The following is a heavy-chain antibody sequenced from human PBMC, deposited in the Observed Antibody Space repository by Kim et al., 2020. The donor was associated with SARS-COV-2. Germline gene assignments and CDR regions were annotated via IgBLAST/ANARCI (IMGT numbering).Heavy chain of an antibody. V-gene: IGHV1-18*04. CDR3: ARDLKGSGDYGYFDY. CDR1: GYPFTNYG. J-gene: IGHJ4*02. Sequence: ASVKVSCKASGYPFTNYGISWVRQAPGQGLEWMAWISGYNGDANSVQKLQGRVTVTTDTSTTTAYMELRSLTSDDTAVYYCARDLKGSGDYGYFDYWGQGTLVTVSS. D-gene: IGHD3-10*01. CDR2: ISGYNGDA.